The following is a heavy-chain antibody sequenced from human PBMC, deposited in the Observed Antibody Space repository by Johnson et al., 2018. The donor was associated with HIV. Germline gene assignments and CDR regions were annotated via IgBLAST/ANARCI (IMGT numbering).Heavy chain of an antibody. CDR3: ARDLGYCSSTSCYLGAFDI. Sequence: QVQLVESGGGVVQPGRSLRLSCEASGFTFSSYAMHWVRQAPGKGLEWVAVISYDGSNKYYADSVKGRFTISRDNSKNTLYLQMNSLRAEDTAVYYCARDLGYCSSTSCYLGAFDIWGQGTMVTVSS. D-gene: IGHD2-2*01. J-gene: IGHJ3*02. CDR1: GFTFSSYA. V-gene: IGHV3-30-3*01. CDR2: ISYDGSNK.